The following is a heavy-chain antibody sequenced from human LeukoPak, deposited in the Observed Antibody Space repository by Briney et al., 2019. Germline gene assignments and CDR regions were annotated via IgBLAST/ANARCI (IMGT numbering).Heavy chain of an antibody. CDR1: GGSISSYY. Sequence: SETLSLTCTVSGGSISSYYWSWIREPPGKGLEWIGYIYYSGSTNYNTSLKRRVTITVDTSKNQSSQKLSSVPAADTAVYYCARYGSGSYSFGMDVWGQGTTVTVSS. V-gene: IGHV4-59*08. CDR3: ARYGSGSYSFGMDV. D-gene: IGHD3-10*01. CDR2: IYYSGST. J-gene: IGHJ6*02.